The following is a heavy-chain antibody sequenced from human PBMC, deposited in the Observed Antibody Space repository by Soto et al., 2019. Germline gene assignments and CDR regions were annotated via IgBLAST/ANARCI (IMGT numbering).Heavy chain of an antibody. CDR3: ARGYSSSSAAFDY. V-gene: IGHV3-30-3*01. J-gene: IGHJ4*02. CDR1: GFTFSSYA. D-gene: IGHD6-13*01. CDR2: ISYDASNK. Sequence: QVQLVESGGGVVQPERSLRLSCAASGFTFSSYAMQWVRQAPGKGLEWVAIISYDASNKYYADSVKGRFTISRDNSKSTLYLQMNSLRTEDTAVYYCARGYSSSSAAFDYWGQGTLVTVSS.